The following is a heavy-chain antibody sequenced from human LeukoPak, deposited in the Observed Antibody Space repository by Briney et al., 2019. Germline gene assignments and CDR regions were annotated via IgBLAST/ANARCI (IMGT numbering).Heavy chain of an antibody. J-gene: IGHJ4*02. CDR1: DDSITTYY. V-gene: IGHV4-59*06. CDR2: IYYSGST. Sequence: PSETLSLTCTVSDDSITTYYWSWVRQPPGKGLEWIGYIYYSGSTYYNPSLKSRVTISVDTSKNQFSLKLSSVTAADTAVYYCASGHFGVVRAFDYWGQGTLVTVSS. D-gene: IGHD3-3*01. CDR3: ASGHFGVVRAFDY.